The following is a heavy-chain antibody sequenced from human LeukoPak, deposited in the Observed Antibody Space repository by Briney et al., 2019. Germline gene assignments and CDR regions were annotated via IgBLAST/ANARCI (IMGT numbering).Heavy chain of an antibody. CDR2: ISSSGSTI. Sequence: PGGSLRLSCAASGFTFSSYEMNWVRQAPGKGLEWVSYISSSGSTIYYADSVKGRFTISRDNAKNSVYLQMNSLRAEDTAVYYCARGQKDWRKNAFDIWGQGTMVTVSS. CDR1: GFTFSSYE. CDR3: ARGQKDWRKNAFDI. D-gene: IGHD3-3*01. V-gene: IGHV3-48*03. J-gene: IGHJ3*02.